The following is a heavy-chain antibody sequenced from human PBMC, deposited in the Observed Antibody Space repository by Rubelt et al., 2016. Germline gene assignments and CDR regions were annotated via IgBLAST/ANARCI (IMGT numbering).Heavy chain of an antibody. CDR2: IWYDGSNK. Sequence: GEGVVQPGRSLRLSCAVSGFTFSGYWMHWVRQAPGKGLEWVAVIWYDGSNKYYADSVKGRFTISRDNSKNTLHLQMNSLRAEDTAVYYCARENYGFVRSLDYWGQGTLVTVSS. J-gene: IGHJ4*02. CDR1: GFTFSGYW. D-gene: IGHD1-7*01. CDR3: ARENYGFVRSLDY. V-gene: IGHV3-33*08.